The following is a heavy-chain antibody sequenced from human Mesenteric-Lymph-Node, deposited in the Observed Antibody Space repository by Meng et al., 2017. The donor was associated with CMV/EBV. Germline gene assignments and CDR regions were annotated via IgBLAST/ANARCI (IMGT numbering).Heavy chain of an antibody. V-gene: IGHV3-9*01. D-gene: IGHD3-9*01. CDR3: LKDTGHYNMLTGDYTGPFDY. CDR2: ISWNSDSI. CDR1: GFTFDDYA. J-gene: IGHJ4*02. Sequence: SLKISCAASGFTFDDYAMHWVRQAPGKGLEWVSGISWNSDSIDYADSVKGRFTISRDNAKNSLYLQMNSLRTEDTALYYCLKDTGHYNMLTGDYTGPFDYWGQGTLVTVSS.